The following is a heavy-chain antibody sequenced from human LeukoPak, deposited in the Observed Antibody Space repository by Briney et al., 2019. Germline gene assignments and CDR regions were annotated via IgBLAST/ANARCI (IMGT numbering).Heavy chain of an antibody. CDR3: ARPVDYNAGDY. Sequence: GGSLRLSCAASGFTFSSNSMNWVRQAPGKGLEWVSYISSTGGTIYYADSMKGRFTISRDNAKNSLYLQMNSLRAEDTAVYYCARPVDYNAGDYWGQGTLVTVSS. CDR2: ISSTGGTI. D-gene: IGHD5-12*01. J-gene: IGHJ4*02. V-gene: IGHV3-48*04. CDR1: GFTFSSNS.